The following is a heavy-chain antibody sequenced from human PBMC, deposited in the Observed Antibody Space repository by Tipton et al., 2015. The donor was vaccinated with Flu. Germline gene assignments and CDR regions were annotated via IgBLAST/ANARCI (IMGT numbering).Heavy chain of an antibody. CDR2: ISGSGGST. V-gene: IGHV3-23*01. Sequence: SLRLSCAASGFTFSSYAMSWVRQAPGKGLEWVSAISGSGGSTYYADSVKGRFTISRDNSKNTLYLQMNSLRAEDTAVYYCAKDEVRAVGAITPRNDAFDIWGQGTMVTVSS. J-gene: IGHJ3*02. CDR3: AKDEVRAVGAITPRNDAFDI. D-gene: IGHD1-26*01. CDR1: GFTFSSYA.